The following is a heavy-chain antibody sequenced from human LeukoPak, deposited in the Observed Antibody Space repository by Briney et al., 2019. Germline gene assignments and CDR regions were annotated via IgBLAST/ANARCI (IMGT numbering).Heavy chain of an antibody. CDR2: ISWNSGSI. Sequence: GRSLRLSCAASGFTFDDYAMHWVRQAPGKGLEWVSGISWNSGSIGYADSVKGRFTISRDNAKNSLYLQMNSLRAEDTALYYCAKALSGSYSGPDYYGMDVWGQGTTVTVSS. D-gene: IGHD1-26*01. V-gene: IGHV3-9*01. J-gene: IGHJ6*02. CDR1: GFTFDDYA. CDR3: AKALSGSYSGPDYYGMDV.